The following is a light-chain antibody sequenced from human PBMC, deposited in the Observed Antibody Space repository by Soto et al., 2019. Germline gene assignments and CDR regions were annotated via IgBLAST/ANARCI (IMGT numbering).Light chain of an antibody. CDR3: SSYTSRSTWV. V-gene: IGLV2-14*01. J-gene: IGLJ3*02. CDR1: SSDVGDYNY. Sequence: QSVLTQPASVSGSPGQSITISCTGTSSDVGDYNYVSWYQQHPGKAPKLMIYEVSNRPSGVSNRFSGSKSGNTASLTISGLQAEDEADYYCSSYTSRSTWVFGGGTKLTVL. CDR2: EVS.